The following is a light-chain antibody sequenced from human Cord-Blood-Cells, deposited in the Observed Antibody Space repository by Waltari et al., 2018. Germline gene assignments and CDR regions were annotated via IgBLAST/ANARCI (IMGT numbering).Light chain of an antibody. CDR2: EVS. V-gene: IGLV2-14*01. J-gene: IGLJ2*01. Sequence: QSALTQPASVSGSPGQSITISCTGTSSDVGRYNHVSWYQQHPGKAPKLMIYEVSNRPSGVSNRFSGSKSGNTASLTISGLQAEDEADYYCSSYTSSSTLVFGGGTKLTVL. CDR3: SSYTSSSTLV. CDR1: SSDVGRYNH.